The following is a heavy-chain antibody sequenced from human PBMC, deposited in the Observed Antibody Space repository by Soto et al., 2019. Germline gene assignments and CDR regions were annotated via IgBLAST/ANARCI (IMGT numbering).Heavy chain of an antibody. CDR1: VGTFNTYA. V-gene: IGHV1-69*12. Sequence: QVQLVQSGAEVKKPGSSVKVSCKASVGTFNTYAISWVRQAPGQGLEWMGGIIPIFGTANYAQKFQDRDTITADESTSTAYMELSSLTSEDTAVYYFARSRGGYFYGMDVWGQGTTVTVSS. D-gene: IGHD5-12*01. CDR3: ARSRGGYFYGMDV. J-gene: IGHJ6*02. CDR2: IIPIFGTA.